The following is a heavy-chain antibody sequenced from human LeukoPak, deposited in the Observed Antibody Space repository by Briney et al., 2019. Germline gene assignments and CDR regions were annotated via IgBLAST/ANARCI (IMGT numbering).Heavy chain of an antibody. CDR2: ITSNGGST. Sequence: PGGSLRLSCSASGFTFSLYAMHWVRQAPGRGLEYVSAITSNGGSTYYADSVKGRFTISRDNSKNTLYLHMSTLRPEDTAVYYCARWVGAGPNIDYWGQGTLVTVSS. CDR3: ARWVGAGPNIDY. D-gene: IGHD1-26*01. V-gene: IGHV3-64D*06. J-gene: IGHJ4*02. CDR1: GFTFSLYA.